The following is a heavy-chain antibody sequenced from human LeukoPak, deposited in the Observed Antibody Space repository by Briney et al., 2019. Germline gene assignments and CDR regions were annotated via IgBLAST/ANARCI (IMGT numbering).Heavy chain of an antibody. D-gene: IGHD3-3*01. V-gene: IGHV3-48*03. J-gene: IGHJ4*02. CDR1: GLTFSSYE. Sequence: GGSLRLSCTTSGLTFSSYEMSWVRQAPGKGLEWVSYISSSGTTIYYVDSVKGRFTISRDNAKNSVYLQMNSLRAQDTAVYYCASRAIFGVVIMDYWGQGPLVTVSS. CDR2: ISSSGTTI. CDR3: ASRAIFGVVIMDY.